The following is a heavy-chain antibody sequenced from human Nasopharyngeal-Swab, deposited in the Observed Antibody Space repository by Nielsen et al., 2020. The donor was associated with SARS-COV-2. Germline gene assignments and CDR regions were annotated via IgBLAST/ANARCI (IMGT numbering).Heavy chain of an antibody. J-gene: IGHJ4*02. CDR3: AKSVGGIQLWSHLDY. D-gene: IGHD5-18*01. V-gene: IGHV3-23*01. CDR1: GFTFSSYA. CDR2: ISGSGDRT. Sequence: GESLKISCAASGFTFSSYAISWVRPAPGKGLEWVSGISGSGDRTYYTDSVKGRFAISRDKSKNTLYLQMNSLRAEDTAVYYCAKSVGGIQLWSHLDYWGQGTLVTVSS.